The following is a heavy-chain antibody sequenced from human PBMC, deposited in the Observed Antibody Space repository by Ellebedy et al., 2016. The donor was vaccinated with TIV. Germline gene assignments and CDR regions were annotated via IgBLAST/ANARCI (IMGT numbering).Heavy chain of an antibody. J-gene: IGHJ6*02. CDR1: GHNFPTYW. CDR3: ASSSFYGSGSYSNPYFYGMDV. V-gene: IGHV5-51*01. Sequence: GESLKISCRYSGHNFPTYWIGWVRQMPGKGLEWLGLIYPGDSETRYSPSFQGQVTISADKTISTAYLQWSSLKASDTALYYCASSSFYGSGSYSNPYFYGMDVWGQGTTVIVTS. D-gene: IGHD3-10*01. CDR2: IYPGDSET.